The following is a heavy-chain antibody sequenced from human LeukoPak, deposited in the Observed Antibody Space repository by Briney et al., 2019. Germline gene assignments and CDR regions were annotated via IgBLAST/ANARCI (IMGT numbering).Heavy chain of an antibody. CDR3: AKSNGYGLVDI. V-gene: IGHV4-59*12. J-gene: IGHJ3*02. D-gene: IGHD3-10*01. CDR2: IFYSGST. CDR1: GGSISSYY. Sequence: ETSETLSLTRTVSGGSISSYYWSWIRQPPGKGLEWIGNIFYSGSTYYSPSLRSRVTISLDTSRNQFSLKLNSVTAADTAVYYCAKSNGYGLVDIWGQGTMVTVSS.